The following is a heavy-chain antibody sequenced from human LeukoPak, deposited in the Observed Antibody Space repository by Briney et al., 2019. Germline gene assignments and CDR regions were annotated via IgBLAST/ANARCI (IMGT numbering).Heavy chain of an antibody. CDR3: AREPGGFGMDV. J-gene: IGHJ6*03. CDR1: GYTFTSYD. Sequence: GASVKVSCKASGYTFTSYDINWVRQATGQGLEWMGRITPNSGDTNYPQKFQGRVTMTRDTSISTAYMELSRLKSDDTAVYYCAREPGGFGMDVWGEGTTVTVSS. D-gene: IGHD3-3*01. V-gene: IGHV1-2*06. CDR2: ITPNSGDT.